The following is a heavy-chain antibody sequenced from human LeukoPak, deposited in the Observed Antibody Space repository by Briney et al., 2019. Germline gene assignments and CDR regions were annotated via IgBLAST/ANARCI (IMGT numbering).Heavy chain of an antibody. CDR1: GGSISSGSYY. J-gene: IGHJ2*01. CDR2: IYTSGST. CDR3: ARDRGQWLVDWYFDL. D-gene: IGHD6-19*01. Sequence: PSQTLSLTCTVSGGSISSGSYYWSWIRQPAGKGLEWIGRIYTSGSTNYNPSLKSRVTISVDTSKNQFSLRLSSVTAADTAVYYCARDRGQWLVDWYFDLWVRGTLVTVSS. V-gene: IGHV4-61*02.